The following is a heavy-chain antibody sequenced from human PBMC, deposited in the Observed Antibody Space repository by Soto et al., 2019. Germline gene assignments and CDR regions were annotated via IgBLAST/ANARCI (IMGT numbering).Heavy chain of an antibody. Sequence: SVKVSCKASGGTFSSYTISWVRQAPGQGLEWMGRIIPILGIANYAQKFQGRVTITADKSTSTAYMELSSLRSEDTAVYYCAKDQFHYYGSGSYWDYWGQGTLVTVSS. D-gene: IGHD3-10*01. J-gene: IGHJ4*02. CDR2: IIPILGIA. V-gene: IGHV1-69*04. CDR3: AKDQFHYYGSGSYWDY. CDR1: GGTFSSYT.